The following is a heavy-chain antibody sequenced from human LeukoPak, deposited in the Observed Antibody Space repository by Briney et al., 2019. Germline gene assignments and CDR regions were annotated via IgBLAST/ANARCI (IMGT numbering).Heavy chain of an antibody. J-gene: IGHJ4*02. V-gene: IGHV3-74*01. CDR1: GFTFSSYW. D-gene: IGHD6-19*01. CDR3: ARGSGWFYFDY. CDR2: IDSDGSST. Sequence: GGSLRLSCAASGFTFSSYWMHWVRQAPGKGLVWVSRIDSDGSSTSYADSVKGRFTISRDNAKNTLYLQMNSLRAEDTAVYYCARGSGWFYFDYWGQGTLVTVSS.